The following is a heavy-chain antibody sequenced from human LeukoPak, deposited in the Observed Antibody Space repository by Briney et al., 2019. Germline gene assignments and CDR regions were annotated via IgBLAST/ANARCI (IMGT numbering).Heavy chain of an antibody. D-gene: IGHD2-15*01. Sequence: PGGSLRLSCAASGFTFSSYGMHWVRQAPGKGLEWVAVISYDGNNKYYADSVKGRFTISRDNSKNTLYLQMNSLRAEDTAVYYCAKAVLADAFDIWGQGTMVTVSS. CDR1: GFTFSSYG. V-gene: IGHV3-30*18. J-gene: IGHJ3*02. CDR2: ISYDGNNK. CDR3: AKAVLADAFDI.